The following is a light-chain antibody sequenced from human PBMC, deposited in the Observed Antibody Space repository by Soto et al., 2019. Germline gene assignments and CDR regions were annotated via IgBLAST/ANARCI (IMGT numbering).Light chain of an antibody. CDR2: KAS. V-gene: IGKV1-5*03. Sequence: DIQMTQSPSTLSASVGDRVTITCRASQSISSWLAWYQQKPGKAPKLLIYKASSLERGVPSRYSGSGSGTEFTLTISSLQPDDVATYYCQQFNNYPWTFGQGTKVEIK. CDR3: QQFNNYPWT. CDR1: QSISSW. J-gene: IGKJ1*01.